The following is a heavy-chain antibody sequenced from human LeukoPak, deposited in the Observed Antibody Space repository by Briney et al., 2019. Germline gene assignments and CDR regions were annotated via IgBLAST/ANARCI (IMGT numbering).Heavy chain of an antibody. Sequence: GGSLRLSCAASGFTFSSYSMTWVRQAPGKGLEWVSSISSSSSYIYYADSVKGRFTISRDNAKNSLYLQMNSLRAKDTAVYYCARGFSSSWGYYYYGMDVWGQGTTVTVSS. J-gene: IGHJ6*02. CDR3: ARGFSSSWGYYYYGMDV. CDR1: GFTFSSYS. D-gene: IGHD6-13*01. CDR2: ISSSSSYI. V-gene: IGHV3-21*01.